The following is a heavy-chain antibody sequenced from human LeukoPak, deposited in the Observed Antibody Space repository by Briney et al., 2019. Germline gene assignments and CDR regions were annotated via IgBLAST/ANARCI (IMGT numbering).Heavy chain of an antibody. V-gene: IGHV4-59*01. CDR2: KYYDRNSGNT. Sequence: SETLSLTCTVSGGSMSYYYWTWIRQTPGKGLEWIGYKYYDRNSGNTNYNPSLESRVTISVDTSKNHVYLNLTSVTAADTAVYYCVRPESAGTKYRFDYWGQGALVTVSS. CDR3: VRPESAGTKYRFDY. J-gene: IGHJ4*02. D-gene: IGHD1-1*01. CDR1: GGSMSYYY.